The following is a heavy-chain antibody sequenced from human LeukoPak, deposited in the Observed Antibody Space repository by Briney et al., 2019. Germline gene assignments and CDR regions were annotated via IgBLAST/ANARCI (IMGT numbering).Heavy chain of an antibody. CDR3: ATGGVAVAVYYFDY. Sequence: ASVKVSCKVSGYTLTELSMHWVRQAPGKGLEWMGGFDPEDGETIYAQKFQGRVTMTKDTSTDTAYMELSSLRSEDTAVYYCATGGVAVAVYYFDYWGQGTLVTVSS. CDR2: FDPEDGET. D-gene: IGHD6-19*01. J-gene: IGHJ4*02. V-gene: IGHV1-24*01. CDR1: GYTLTELS.